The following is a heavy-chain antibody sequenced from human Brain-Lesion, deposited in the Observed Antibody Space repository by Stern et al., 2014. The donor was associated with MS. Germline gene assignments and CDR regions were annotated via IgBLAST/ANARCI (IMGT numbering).Heavy chain of an antibody. V-gene: IGHV4-30-4*01. J-gene: IGHJ4*02. Sequence: HVQLVQSGPGLVKPSQTLSLTCTVSGGSISSGDNYWSWIRQPPGQGPEWFGDIHYSGGTYFNPSLKSRATLSADTSQNQFSLDLNSMTAADTAVFYCARVPDYGDAFFDYWGQGILVTVSS. CDR3: ARVPDYGDAFFDY. D-gene: IGHD4-17*01. CDR1: GGSISSGDNY. CDR2: IHYSGGT.